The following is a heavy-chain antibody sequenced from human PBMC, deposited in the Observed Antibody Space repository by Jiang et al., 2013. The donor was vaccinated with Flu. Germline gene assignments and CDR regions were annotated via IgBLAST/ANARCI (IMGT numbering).Heavy chain of an antibody. CDR3: ASWVLPPQPDSSGLGY. CDR1: GGSISSSNW. Sequence: GPGLVKPSGTLSLTCAVSGGSISSSNWWSWVRQPPGKGLEWIGEIYHSGSTNYNPSLKSRVTISVDKSKNQFSLKLSSVTAADTAVYYCASWVLPPQPDSSGLGYWGQGTLVTVSS. J-gene: IGHJ4*02. V-gene: IGHV4-4*02. D-gene: IGHD6-19*01. CDR2: IYHSGST.